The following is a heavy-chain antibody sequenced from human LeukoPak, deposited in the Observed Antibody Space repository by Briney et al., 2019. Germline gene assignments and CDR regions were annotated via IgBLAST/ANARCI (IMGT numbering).Heavy chain of an antibody. D-gene: IGHD3-10*01. V-gene: IGHV1-2*02. Sequence: ASVKVSCKASGYTFTGYYMHWVRQAPGQGLEWMGWINPNSGGTNYAQKFQGRVTMTRDTSISTAYMELSRLRSDDTAVYYCARELGITMVRGTPPRYWGQGTLVTVSS. J-gene: IGHJ4*02. CDR3: ARELGITMVRGTPPRY. CDR1: GYTFTGYY. CDR2: INPNSGGT.